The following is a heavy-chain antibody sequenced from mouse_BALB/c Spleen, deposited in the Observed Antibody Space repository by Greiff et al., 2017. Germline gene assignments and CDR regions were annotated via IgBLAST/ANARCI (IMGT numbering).Heavy chain of an antibody. CDR3: ARGEGITTVKMDY. CDR2: IYPGDGDT. Sequence: QVQLQQSGAELARPGASVKLSCKASGYTFTSYWMQWVKQRPGQGLEWIGAIYPGDGDTRYTQKFKGKATLTADKSSSTAYMQLSSLASEDSAVYYCARGEGITTVKMDYWGQGTSVTVSS. V-gene: IGHV1-87*01. J-gene: IGHJ4*01. CDR1: GYTFTSYW. D-gene: IGHD1-1*01.